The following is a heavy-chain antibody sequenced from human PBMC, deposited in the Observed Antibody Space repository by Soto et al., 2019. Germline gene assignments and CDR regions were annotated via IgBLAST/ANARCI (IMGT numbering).Heavy chain of an antibody. J-gene: IGHJ6*02. D-gene: IGHD4-17*01. V-gene: IGHV1-69*01. Sequence: QVQLVQSGAEVKKPGSSVKVSCKASGGTFSSYAISWVRQAPGQGLEWMGGIVPIFGTANYAQKFQGRVTITADESTSTGYMELSSLRSEDTAVYYCARGGPDYCDYDLYYYCMDVWGQGTTVTVSS. CDR3: ARGGPDYCDYDLYYYCMDV. CDR1: GGTFSSYA. CDR2: IVPIFGTA.